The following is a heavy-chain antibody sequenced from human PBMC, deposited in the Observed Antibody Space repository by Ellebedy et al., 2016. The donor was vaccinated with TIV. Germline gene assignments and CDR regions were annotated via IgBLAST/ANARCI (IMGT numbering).Heavy chain of an antibody. Sequence: GESLKISCAASGFSFSSFAMIWVRQAPGKGLEWVSSISDNGDTTSYADSVRGRFTISRDGSQSTLYLQMDSLRAEDTAVYFCAKVRVWFGEAVNAWGQGTPVIVSS. CDR1: GFSFSSFA. D-gene: IGHD3-10*01. CDR3: AKVRVWFGEAVNA. V-gene: IGHV3-23*01. J-gene: IGHJ5*02. CDR2: ISDNGDTT.